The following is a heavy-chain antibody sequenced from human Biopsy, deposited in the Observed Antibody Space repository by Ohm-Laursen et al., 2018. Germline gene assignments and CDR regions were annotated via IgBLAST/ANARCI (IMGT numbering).Heavy chain of an antibody. CDR1: GDSIRNYY. D-gene: IGHD1-26*01. CDR3: ARHAPSYSGSYWRYFDL. J-gene: IGHJ2*01. CDR2: IYYAGST. V-gene: IGHV4-59*08. Sequence: GTLSLTCTVSGDSIRNYYWSWIRQPPGRGLEWIGYIYYAGSTNYNPSLKSRVTISVDTSMNHLSLRLTSVTAADTAVYYCARHAPSYSGSYWRYFDLWGRGTLVTVSS.